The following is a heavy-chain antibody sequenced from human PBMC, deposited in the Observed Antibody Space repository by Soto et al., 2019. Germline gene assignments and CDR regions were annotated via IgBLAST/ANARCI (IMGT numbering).Heavy chain of an antibody. CDR3: LASAAGSPYYYYGMDV. V-gene: IGHV4-31*03. CDR1: GGSISSGGYY. D-gene: IGHD6-13*01. J-gene: IGHJ6*02. CDR2: IYYSGST. Sequence: QVQLQESGPGLVKPSQTLSLTCTVSGGSISSGGYYWSWTRQHPGKGLEWIGYIYYSGSTYYNPSLKSRVTISVDTSKNQFSLKLSSVTAADTAVYYCLASAAGSPYYYYGMDVWGQGTTVTVSS.